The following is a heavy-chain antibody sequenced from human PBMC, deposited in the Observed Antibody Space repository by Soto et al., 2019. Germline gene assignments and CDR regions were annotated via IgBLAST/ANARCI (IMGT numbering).Heavy chain of an antibody. CDR2: VSAYNGNT. Sequence: QVQLVQSANEVKEPGASVTVSCKASGCSFTSYAFTWVRQAPGQWLAGMGWVSAYNGNTNYAQKFGGRVTMTTDTTSTTTADMELRSLRPDDTAVYYCARDFSGWHPEGVDCWGQGTQVTVSS. CDR3: ARDFSGWHPEGVDC. V-gene: IGHV1-18*04. CDR1: GCSFTSYA. D-gene: IGHD3-10*01. J-gene: IGHJ4*02.